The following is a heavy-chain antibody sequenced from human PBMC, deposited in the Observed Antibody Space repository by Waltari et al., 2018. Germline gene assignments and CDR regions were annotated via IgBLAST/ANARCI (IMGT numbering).Heavy chain of an antibody. D-gene: IGHD2-15*01. V-gene: IGHV4-4*02. CDR2: IHPSGRT. J-gene: IGHJ4*02. CDR3: SRDRGRGLYFDS. CDR1: GDSMRATYW. Sequence: QLQLQQSGPGLVKPSESLSLTCGVSGDSMRATYWWSCVRQSPGKGLEWIGQIHPSGRTYYNPSLGRRVTVSMNTSNNKFSLKMSSAIAADTAVYYCSRDRGRGLYFDSWGQGTLVTVSP.